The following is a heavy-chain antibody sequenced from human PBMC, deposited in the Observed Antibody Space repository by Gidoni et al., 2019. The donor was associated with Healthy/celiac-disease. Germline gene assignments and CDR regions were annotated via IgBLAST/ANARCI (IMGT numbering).Heavy chain of an antibody. J-gene: IGHJ4*02. CDR3: ARLRGVIGSGFLDY. Sequence: QVQLQESGPGLVKPSETLSLTCTVSGGSISNYYWSWIRQPPGKGLEWIGYIYHSGSTNYNPSLKSRVTISVDTSKNQFSLKLSSVTAADTAVYYCARLRGVIGSGFLDYWGQGTLVTVSS. CDR2: IYHSGST. V-gene: IGHV4-59*01. CDR1: GGSISNYY. D-gene: IGHD3-10*01.